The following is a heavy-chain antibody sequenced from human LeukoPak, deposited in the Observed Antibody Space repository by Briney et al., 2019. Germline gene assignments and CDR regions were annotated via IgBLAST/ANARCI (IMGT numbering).Heavy chain of an antibody. Sequence: SETLSLTCTVSGGSISTYCWSWIRQPPGKGLEYIGYIYNSGTTNYNPSLKSRVTISVDTSENQFSLKLSSVTAADTAIYYCAKSFSETERATITAYWGQGTLVTVSS. J-gene: IGHJ4*02. CDR3: AKSFSETERATITAY. CDR2: IYNSGTT. V-gene: IGHV4-59*01. CDR1: GGSISTYC. D-gene: IGHD5-24*01.